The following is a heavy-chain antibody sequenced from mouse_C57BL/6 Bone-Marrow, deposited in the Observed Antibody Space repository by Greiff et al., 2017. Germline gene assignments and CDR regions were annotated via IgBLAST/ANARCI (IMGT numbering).Heavy chain of an antibody. V-gene: IGHV1-50*01. D-gene: IGHD1-1*01. J-gene: IGHJ4*01. CDR1: GYTFTSYW. CDR3: ARPGSIPYAMDY. CDR2: IDPSDSYT. Sequence: VQLQQPGAELVKPGASVKLSCKASGYTFTSYWMQWVKQRPGQGLEWIGEIDPSDSYTNYNQKFKGKATLTVDTSSSTAYMQRSSLTSEDSAVYYCARPGSIPYAMDYWGQGTSVTVSS.